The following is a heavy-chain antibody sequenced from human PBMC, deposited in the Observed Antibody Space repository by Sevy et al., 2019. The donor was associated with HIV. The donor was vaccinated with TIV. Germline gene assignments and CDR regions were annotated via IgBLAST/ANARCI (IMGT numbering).Heavy chain of an antibody. CDR1: EFTISDYSDYH. CDR3: ARDPVRGARGILTYFYFDL. Sequence: GGSLRLSCAASEFTISDYSDYHMAWIRQAPGKGLECIAYISGSGGTIYYADSVRGRFIISRDNAKKSLYLHMNSLRTEDTAVYYCARDPVRGARGILTYFYFDLWGRGTPVTVSS. CDR2: ISGSGGTI. D-gene: IGHD3-10*01. J-gene: IGHJ2*01. V-gene: IGHV3-11*01.